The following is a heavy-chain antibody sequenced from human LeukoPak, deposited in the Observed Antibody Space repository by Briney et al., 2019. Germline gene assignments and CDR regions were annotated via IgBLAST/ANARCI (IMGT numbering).Heavy chain of an antibody. V-gene: IGHV1-3*03. CDR2: INAANGNT. D-gene: IGHD2-21*02. Sequence: ASVKVSCKASGYTFTTYPIHWVRQAPGQRLEWMGWINAANGNTKYSQEFQGRVTITRDTSASTAYMELSSLRSEDMAVYYCARLGCGGGCLDYWGQGTLVTVSS. J-gene: IGHJ4*02. CDR1: GYTFTTYP. CDR3: ARLGCGGGCLDY.